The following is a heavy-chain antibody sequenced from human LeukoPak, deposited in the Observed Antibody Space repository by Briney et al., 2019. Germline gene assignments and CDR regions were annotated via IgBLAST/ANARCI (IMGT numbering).Heavy chain of an antibody. CDR1: GGSISSGGYS. J-gene: IGHJ5*02. Sequence: SETLSLTCTVSGGSISSGGYSWSWIRQHPGKGLEWIGYIYYSGSTYYNPSLKSRVTISVDTSKNQFSLKLSSVTAADTAVYYCARKSRYYYDSSGYYSGGKNWFDPWGQGTLVTVSS. V-gene: IGHV4-31*03. D-gene: IGHD3-22*01. CDR2: IYYSGST. CDR3: ARKSRYYYDSSGYYSGGKNWFDP.